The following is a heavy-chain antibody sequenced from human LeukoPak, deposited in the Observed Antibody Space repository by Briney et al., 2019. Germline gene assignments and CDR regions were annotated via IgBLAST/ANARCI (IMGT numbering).Heavy chain of an antibody. CDR2: ISTRSSTI. J-gene: IGHJ3*01. Sequence: GGSLRLSCAASGFIFSSYSMNWVRQAPGKGLEWVSFISTRSSTIYYADSVKGRFTISRDNSKNTLFLQMNSLRAEDTAVYYCARASKVEAFDVWGQGTMVTVSS. CDR1: GFIFSSYS. CDR3: ARASKVEAFDV. D-gene: IGHD2-15*01. V-gene: IGHV3-48*01.